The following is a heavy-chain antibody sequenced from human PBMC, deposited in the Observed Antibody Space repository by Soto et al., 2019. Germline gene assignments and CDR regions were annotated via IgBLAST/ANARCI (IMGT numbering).Heavy chain of an antibody. Sequence: ASVKVSCKASGYTFTSYDINWVRQATGQRLEWMGWINADNGNTKYAQKFQGRVTITRDTSASTAYMELSSLRSEDTAVYYCARDIGYSPYYYYYMDVWGKGTTVTVP. CDR1: GYTFTSYD. D-gene: IGHD5-18*01. J-gene: IGHJ6*03. V-gene: IGHV1-3*01. CDR2: INADNGNT. CDR3: ARDIGYSPYYYYYMDV.